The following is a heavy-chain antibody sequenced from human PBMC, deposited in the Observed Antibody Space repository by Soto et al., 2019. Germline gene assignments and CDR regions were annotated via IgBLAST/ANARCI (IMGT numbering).Heavy chain of an antibody. CDR3: ARDDSGVVVPAAMGWYFDY. CDR1: GFTFSSYA. Sequence: GGSLRLSCAASGFTFSSYAMHWVRQAPGKGLEWVAVTSYDGSNKYYADSVKGRFTISRDNSKNTLYLQMNSLRAEDTAVYYCARDDSGVVVPAAMGWYFDYWGQGTLVTVSS. V-gene: IGHV3-30*04. CDR2: TSYDGSNK. D-gene: IGHD2-2*01. J-gene: IGHJ4*02.